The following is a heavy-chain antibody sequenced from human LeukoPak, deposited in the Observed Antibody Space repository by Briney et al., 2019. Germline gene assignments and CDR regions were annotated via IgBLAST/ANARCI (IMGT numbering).Heavy chain of an antibody. CDR1: GFTFSSYW. J-gene: IGHJ4*02. Sequence: GGSLRLSCAASGFTFSSYWMSWVRQAPGKGLEWVSVIYSGGGTFYADSVKGRFTISRDNSKNTLYLQMNSLRAEDTAVYYCANEIRPNDYWGQGTLVTVSS. CDR2: IYSGGGT. D-gene: IGHD4-17*01. V-gene: IGHV3-23*03. CDR3: ANEIRPNDY.